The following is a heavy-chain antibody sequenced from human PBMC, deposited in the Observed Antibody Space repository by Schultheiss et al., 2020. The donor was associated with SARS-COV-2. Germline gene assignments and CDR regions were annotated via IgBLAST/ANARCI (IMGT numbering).Heavy chain of an antibody. CDR2: ISSSGSTI. CDR3: ASVVGATYGMDV. Sequence: GGSLRLSCAASGFTFNGSAMHWVRQAPGKWLEWVSYISSSGSTIYYADSVKGRFTISRDNAKNSLYLQMNSLRAEDTAVYYCASVVGATYGMDVWGQGTTVTVSS. D-gene: IGHD1-26*01. CDR1: GFTFNGSA. J-gene: IGHJ6*02. V-gene: IGHV3-48*04.